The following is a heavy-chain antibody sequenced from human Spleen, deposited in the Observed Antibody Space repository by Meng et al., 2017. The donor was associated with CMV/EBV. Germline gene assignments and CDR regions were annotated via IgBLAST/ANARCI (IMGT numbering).Heavy chain of an antibody. CDR2: IYPGDSDT. CDR3: ARRKDYYDKSGYYSDY. J-gene: IGHJ4*02. V-gene: IGHV5-51*01. D-gene: IGHD3-22*01. CDR1: YRFSNYW. Sequence: YRFSNYWIGWVRQMPGKGLEWMGIIYPGDSDTRSSPSFQGQVTMSADRSINTAYLQWSGLKASDTAMYYCARRKDYYDKSGYYSDYWGQGTLVTVSS.